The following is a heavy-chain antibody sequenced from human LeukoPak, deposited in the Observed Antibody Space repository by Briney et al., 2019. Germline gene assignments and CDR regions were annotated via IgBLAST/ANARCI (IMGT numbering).Heavy chain of an antibody. D-gene: IGHD2-15*01. Sequence: GSLRLSCAASGFTFGRFGMNWVRQAQGKGLEWVSYISSTGSPIYYADSVKGRFTSSRDNAKNSLYLQMNSLRDDDTAVYYCAQKGGTDYWGQGTLVTVSS. V-gene: IGHV3-48*02. J-gene: IGHJ4*02. CDR1: GFTFGRFG. CDR3: AQKGGTDY. CDR2: ISSTGSPI.